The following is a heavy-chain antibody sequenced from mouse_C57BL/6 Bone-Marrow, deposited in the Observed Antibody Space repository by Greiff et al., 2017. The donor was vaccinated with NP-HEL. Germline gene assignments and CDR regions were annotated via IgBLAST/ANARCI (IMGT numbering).Heavy chain of an antibody. V-gene: IGHV1-15*01. D-gene: IGHD2-1*01. CDR2: IDPETGGT. J-gene: IGHJ2*01. CDR1: GYTFTDYE. CDR3: EGGNYGYFDY. Sequence: QVQLQQSGAELVRPGASVTLSCKASGYTFTDYEMHWVKQTPVHGLEWIGAIDPETGGTAYNQKFKGKAILTADKSSSTAYMELRSLTSEASAVYYCEGGNYGYFDYWGQGTTLTVSS.